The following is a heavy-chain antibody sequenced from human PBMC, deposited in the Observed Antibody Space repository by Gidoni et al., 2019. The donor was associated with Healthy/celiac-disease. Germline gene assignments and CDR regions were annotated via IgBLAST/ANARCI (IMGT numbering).Heavy chain of an antibody. V-gene: IGHV1-46*01. J-gene: IGHJ4*02. D-gene: IGHD3-16*01. CDR1: GYTFTSYY. CDR3: ARVEYHSIGSTPGDYYFDY. Sequence: QVQLVQSGAEVKKPGASVKVSCKASGYTFTSYYMHWVRQAPGQGLEWMGIINPSGGSTSYAQKFQGRVTMTRDTSTSTVYMELSSLRSEDTAVYYCARVEYHSIGSTPGDYYFDYWGQGTLVTVSS. CDR2: INPSGGST.